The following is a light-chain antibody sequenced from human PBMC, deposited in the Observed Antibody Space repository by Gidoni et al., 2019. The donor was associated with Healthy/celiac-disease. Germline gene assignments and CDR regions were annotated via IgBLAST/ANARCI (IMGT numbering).Light chain of an antibody. CDR3: QQYGSSPPLT. CDR2: GAS. J-gene: IGKJ1*01. V-gene: IGKV3-20*01. Sequence: EIVLTQSPGTLSLSPGERATLSCRASQSVSSSYLAWYQQKPGQAPRLLIYGASSRATGIPYRFSGSGSGTDFTLTISRLDPEDFAVYYCQQYGSSPPLTFGQGTKVEIK. CDR1: QSVSSSY.